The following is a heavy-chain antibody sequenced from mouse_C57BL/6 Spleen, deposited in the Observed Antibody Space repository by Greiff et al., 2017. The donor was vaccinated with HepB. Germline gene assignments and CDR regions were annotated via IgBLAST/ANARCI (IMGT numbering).Heavy chain of an antibody. CDR3: ASYYGSSYLDY. D-gene: IGHD1-1*01. CDR2: IHPNSGST. J-gene: IGHJ2*01. Sequence: QVQLQQSGAELVKPGASVKLSCKASGYTFTSYWMHWVKQRPGQGLEWIGMIHPNSGSTNYNEKFKSKATLTVDKSSSTAYMQLSSLTSEDSAVYYCASYYGSSYLDYWGQGTTLTVSS. CDR1: GYTFTSYW. V-gene: IGHV1-64*01.